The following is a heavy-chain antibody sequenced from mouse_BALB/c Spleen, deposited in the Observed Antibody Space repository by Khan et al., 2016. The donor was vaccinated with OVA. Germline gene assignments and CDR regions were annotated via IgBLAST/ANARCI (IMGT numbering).Heavy chain of an antibody. V-gene: IGHV9-3-1*01. J-gene: IGHJ3*01. CDR2: INTYTGEP. CDR3: ARSNGNYWFAY. D-gene: IGHD2-1*01. Sequence: QIQLVQSGPELKKPGETVKISCKATGYTLTNYGMNWVKQAPGKGLKWMGWINTYTGEPTYAEDFKGRIAFSLETSASTAYLQINNLKNEDTATSYCARSNGNYWFAYWGQRTLVTVSA. CDR1: GYTLTNYG.